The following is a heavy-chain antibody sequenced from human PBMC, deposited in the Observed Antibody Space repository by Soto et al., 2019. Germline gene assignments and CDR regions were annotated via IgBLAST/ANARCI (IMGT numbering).Heavy chain of an antibody. J-gene: IGHJ4*02. Sequence: ALVKVSCKASGYTFTDYYIHWVRQAPGQGLEWMGWINPNNGGTNYAQRFQGRVTMTRDTSASTAYMELSSLRSEDTAVYYCASAYCSGGSCYSGYFDYWGQGTLVTVSS. D-gene: IGHD2-15*01. CDR3: ASAYCSGGSCYSGYFDY. CDR1: GYTFTDYY. CDR2: INPNNGGT. V-gene: IGHV1-2*02.